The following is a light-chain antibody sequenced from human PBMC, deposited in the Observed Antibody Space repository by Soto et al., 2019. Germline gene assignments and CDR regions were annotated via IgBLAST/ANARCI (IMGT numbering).Light chain of an antibody. CDR1: QRVSSGY. CDR2: DAS. Sequence: EIVLTQSPGTLSLSPGERATLSCRAGQRVSSGYLAWYQQKPGQAPRLLIYDASNRATGIPARFSGSGSGTDFTLTISSLEPEDFAVYYCQQRSNWPPITFGQGTRLEIK. J-gene: IGKJ5*01. CDR3: QQRSNWPPIT. V-gene: IGKV3-11*01.